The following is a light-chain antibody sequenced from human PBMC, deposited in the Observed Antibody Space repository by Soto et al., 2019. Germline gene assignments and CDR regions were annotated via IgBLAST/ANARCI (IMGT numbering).Light chain of an antibody. CDR3: QQFHNYPPIT. J-gene: IGKJ5*01. CDR1: QGISNW. CDR2: HAS. Sequence: DIQMTQSPSTLSASIGDTVTVACRASQGISNWLAWYQQKPGKAPKPLIFHASSLESGVPSRFSGSGSGTEFTLTISSLQSEDFATDFCQQFHNYPPITFGQGTRLEIK. V-gene: IGKV1-5*01.